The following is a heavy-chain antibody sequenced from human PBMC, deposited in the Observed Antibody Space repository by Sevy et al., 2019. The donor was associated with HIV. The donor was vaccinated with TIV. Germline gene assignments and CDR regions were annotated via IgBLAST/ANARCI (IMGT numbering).Heavy chain of an antibody. Sequence: GGSLRLSCAASGFPFSNYNMNWVHQTPGRGLEWVSYIGRRSTTIYYADSVKGRFTISRDNDQSSLYLQMNALRDEDTAVYYCAIETPISAYNDFWGQGTLVTVSS. V-gene: IGHV3-48*02. D-gene: IGHD3-16*01. J-gene: IGHJ4*02. CDR3: AIETPISAYNDF. CDR1: GFPFSNYN. CDR2: IGRRSTTI.